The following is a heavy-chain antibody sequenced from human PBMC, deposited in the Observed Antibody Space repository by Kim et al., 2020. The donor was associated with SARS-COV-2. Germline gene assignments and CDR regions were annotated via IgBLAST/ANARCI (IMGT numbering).Heavy chain of an antibody. Sequence: YYNPSLKSRVTISVDTSKNQFSLKLSSVTAADTAVYYCARVIAAAGYFDYWGQGTLVTVSS. V-gene: IGHV4-31*02. CDR3: ARVIAAAGYFDY. D-gene: IGHD6-13*01. J-gene: IGHJ4*02.